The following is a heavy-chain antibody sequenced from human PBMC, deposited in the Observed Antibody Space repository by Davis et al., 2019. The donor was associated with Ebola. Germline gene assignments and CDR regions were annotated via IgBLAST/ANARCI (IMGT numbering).Heavy chain of an antibody. CDR1: GFTFSSYW. CDR2: IKQDGSEK. J-gene: IGHJ3*02. V-gene: IGHV3-7*03. CDR3: ARDFADAFDI. Sequence: GESLKISCAASGFTFSSYWMSWVRQAPGKGLEWVANIKQDGSEKYYVDSVKGRFTISRDNAKNSLYLQMNSLRAEDTAVYYCARDFADAFDIWGQGTMVTVSS.